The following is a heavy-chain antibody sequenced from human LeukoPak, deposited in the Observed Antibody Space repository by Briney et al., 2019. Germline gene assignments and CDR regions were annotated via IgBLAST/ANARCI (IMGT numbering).Heavy chain of an antibody. J-gene: IGHJ4*02. Sequence: GRSLRLSCAASGFTFSSYAMHWVRQAPGKGLEWVAVISYDGSNKYYADSVKGRFTISRDNSKNTLYLQMNSLRSEDTAVYYCARDLYNWNDGIDYWGQGTLVTVSS. CDR2: ISYDGSNK. CDR3: ARDLYNWNDGIDY. V-gene: IGHV3-30-3*01. D-gene: IGHD1-20*01. CDR1: GFTFSSYA.